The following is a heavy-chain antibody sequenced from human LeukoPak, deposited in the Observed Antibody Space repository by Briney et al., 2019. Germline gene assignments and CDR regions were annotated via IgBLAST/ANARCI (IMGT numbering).Heavy chain of an antibody. Sequence: PGGSLRLSCAASGFTFSSYAMHWVRQAPGKGLEYVSAISSNGGSTYYANSVKGRFTISRDNSKNTLYLQMGSLRAEDMAVYYCARVGDGYKDYYYYYMDVWGKGTTVTISS. V-gene: IGHV3-64*01. J-gene: IGHJ6*03. CDR2: ISSNGGST. CDR1: GFTFSSYA. D-gene: IGHD5-24*01. CDR3: ARVGDGYKDYYYYYMDV.